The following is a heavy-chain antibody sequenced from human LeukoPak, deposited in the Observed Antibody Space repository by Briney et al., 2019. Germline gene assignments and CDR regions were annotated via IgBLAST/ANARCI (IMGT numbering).Heavy chain of an antibody. CDR2: ISTSSSYI. D-gene: IGHD6-19*01. V-gene: IGHV3-21*01. CDR1: GFTFSSYE. J-gene: IGHJ4*02. CDR3: AREAVAGTEYYFDY. Sequence: GGSLRLSCAASGFTFSSYEMNWVRQAPGKGLEWVSFISTSSSYIHNADSVKGRFTISRDNAENSLYLQMNSLRAEDTAVYYCAREAVAGTEYYFDYWGQGTLVTVSS.